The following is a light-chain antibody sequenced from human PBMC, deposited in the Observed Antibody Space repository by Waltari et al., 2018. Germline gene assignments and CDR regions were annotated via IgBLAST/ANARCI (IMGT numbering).Light chain of an antibody. CDR2: EVT. V-gene: IGLV2-8*01. CDR3: SSYAGSNIL. J-gene: IGLJ2*01. Sequence: QSALTQPPSASGSPGQSVTISCTGTSSDVGGYHYVSWYQQHPGKAPKLMIYEVTKRPSGVPGRSSGSKSGTTASLTVSGLQAEDEADYYCSSYAGSNILFGGGTKLTVL. CDR1: SSDVGGYHY.